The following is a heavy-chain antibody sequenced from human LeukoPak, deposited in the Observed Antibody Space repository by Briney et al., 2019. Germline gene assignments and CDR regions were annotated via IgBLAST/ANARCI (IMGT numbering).Heavy chain of an antibody. CDR1: GFTFSSYA. D-gene: IGHD5-24*01. J-gene: IGHJ4*02. Sequence: GGSLRLSCAASGFTFSSYAMHWVRQAPGKGLEWVAVISYDGSNKYYADSVKGRFTISRDNSKNTLDLQMNSLRAEDTAVYYCARDENGYNRAPNGYWGQGTLVTVSS. V-gene: IGHV3-30*04. CDR2: ISYDGSNK. CDR3: ARDENGYNRAPNGY.